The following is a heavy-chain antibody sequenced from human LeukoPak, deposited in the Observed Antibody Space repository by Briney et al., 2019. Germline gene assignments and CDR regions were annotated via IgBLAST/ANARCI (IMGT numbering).Heavy chain of an antibody. CDR2: INPNSGGT. J-gene: IGHJ4*02. Sequence: ASVKVSCKASGYTFTGYYMHWVRQAPGQGLEWMGWINPNSGGTNYAQKFQGRVTMTRDTSISTAYMELSRLRSDDTAVYCCAREGTVGAAFDYWGQGTLVTVSS. V-gene: IGHV1-2*02. D-gene: IGHD1-26*01. CDR1: GYTFTGYY. CDR3: AREGTVGAAFDY.